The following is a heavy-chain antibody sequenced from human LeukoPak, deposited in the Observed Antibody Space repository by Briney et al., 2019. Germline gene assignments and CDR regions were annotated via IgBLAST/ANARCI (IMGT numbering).Heavy chain of an antibody. CDR2: IYYSGST. CDR1: GGSISSYY. V-gene: IGHV4-59*08. Sequence: NPSETLSLTCTVSGGSISSYYWSWIRQPPGKGLEWIGYIYYSGSTNYNPSLKSRVTISVDTSKNQFSLKLSSVTAADTAVYYCARLSSIIYDSSGYLLGEYFQHWGQGTLVTVSS. J-gene: IGHJ1*01. D-gene: IGHD3-22*01. CDR3: ARLSSIIYDSSGYLLGEYFQH.